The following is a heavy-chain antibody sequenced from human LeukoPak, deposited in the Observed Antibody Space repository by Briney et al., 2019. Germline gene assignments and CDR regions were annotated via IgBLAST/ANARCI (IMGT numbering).Heavy chain of an antibody. CDR1: GGSLSGYY. D-gene: IGHD3-10*01. CDR3: ASVRGSYYSPTYYFDY. J-gene: IGHJ4*02. V-gene: IGHV4-34*01. Sequence: SETLSLTCAVYGGSLSGYYWNWIRQPPGKGLEWIGEINHSGSTNYNPSLKSRVTISVDTSKKQFSLRLRSVTAADTAVYYCASVRGSYYSPTYYFDYWGQGALITVSS. CDR2: INHSGST.